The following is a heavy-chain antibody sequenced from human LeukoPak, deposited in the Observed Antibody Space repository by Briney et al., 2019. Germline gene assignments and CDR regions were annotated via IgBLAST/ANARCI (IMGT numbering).Heavy chain of an antibody. CDR1: GGSISSSSYY. CDR2: IYYSGST. D-gene: IGHD6-13*01. V-gene: IGHV4-39*01. CDR3: ARFSSSTWAFDF. J-gene: IGHJ4*02. Sequence: PSETLSLTCTVSGGSISSSSYYWGWIRQPPGKGLEWIGSIYYSGSTYYNPSLKSRVTISVDTSKNQFSLKLSSVTAADTAVYYCARFSSSTWAFDFWGQGTLVTVSS.